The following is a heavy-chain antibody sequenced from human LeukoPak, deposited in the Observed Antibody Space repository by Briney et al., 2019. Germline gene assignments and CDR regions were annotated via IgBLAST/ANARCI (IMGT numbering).Heavy chain of an antibody. CDR3: ARGGYCSSTSCSKMERFYYYYMDV. D-gene: IGHD2-2*01. CDR1: GGSFSGYY. J-gene: IGHJ6*03. V-gene: IGHV4-34*01. Sequence: PSETLSLTCAVYGGSFSGYYRSWIRQPPGKGLEWIGEINHSGSTNYNPSLKSRVTISVDTSKNQFSLKLSSVTAADTAVYYCARGGYCSSTSCSKMERFYYYYMDVWGKGTTVTVSS. CDR2: INHSGST.